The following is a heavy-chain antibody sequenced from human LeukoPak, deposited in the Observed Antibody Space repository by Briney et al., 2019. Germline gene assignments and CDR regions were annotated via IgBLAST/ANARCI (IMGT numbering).Heavy chain of an antibody. CDR1: GFTFSSYS. Sequence: GGSLRLSCAASGFTFSSYSMSWVRQAPGKGLEWVSSISTSSTHLLYADSAKGRFTISRDNAKNLLFLQLNSLRAEDTAVYFCSRDVDGSGNYGFDYWGLGALVTVSS. CDR3: SRDVDGSGNYGFDY. CDR2: ISTSSTHL. J-gene: IGHJ4*02. D-gene: IGHD3-10*01. V-gene: IGHV3-21*06.